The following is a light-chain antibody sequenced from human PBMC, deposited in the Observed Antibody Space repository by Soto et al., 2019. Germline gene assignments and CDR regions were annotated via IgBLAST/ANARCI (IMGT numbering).Light chain of an antibody. CDR1: QLIRNY. J-gene: IGKJ1*01. Sequence: EIMLAQSPTNLSLSPGGTATLSFRDNQLIRNYLDWYPQTPGKAPRVLIYDASNRETGIPARFSGSGSGTDFTLTVSRLQPEDFAVYYCQHYGSTTWSFGQGTKVDIK. CDR2: DAS. CDR3: QHYGSTTWS. V-gene: IGKV3-11*01.